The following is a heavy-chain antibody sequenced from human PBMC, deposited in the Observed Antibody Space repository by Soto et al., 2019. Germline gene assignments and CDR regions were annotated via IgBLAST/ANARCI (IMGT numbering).Heavy chain of an antibody. D-gene: IGHD4-17*01. CDR3: ARDPIGDGDYGDY. CDR2: INPNSGGT. Sequence: GASVKVSCKASGYTFTGYYMHWVRQAPGQGLEWMGWINPNSGGTNYAQKFQGWVTMTRDTSISTAYMELSRLRSDDTAVYYCARDPIGDGDYGDYWGQGTLVTVSS. CDR1: GYTFTGYY. J-gene: IGHJ4*02. V-gene: IGHV1-2*04.